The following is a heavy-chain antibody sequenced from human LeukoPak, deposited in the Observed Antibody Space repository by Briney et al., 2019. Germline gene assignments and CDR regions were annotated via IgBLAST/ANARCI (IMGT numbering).Heavy chain of an antibody. CDR2: LIRNLGTP. J-gene: IGHJ4*02. Sequence: SVKLSCKASVGTCSTYCISWVRQAPGQELEWMVGLIRNLGTPDYALTFQGRVTITGDTSTSTASMWLSSLRPADTAVYYCASKGVFRGSSGYNNFDFWGQGTLVTVSS. CDR1: VGTCSTYC. V-gene: IGHV1-69*10. D-gene: IGHD5-12*01. CDR3: ASKGVFRGSSGYNNFDF.